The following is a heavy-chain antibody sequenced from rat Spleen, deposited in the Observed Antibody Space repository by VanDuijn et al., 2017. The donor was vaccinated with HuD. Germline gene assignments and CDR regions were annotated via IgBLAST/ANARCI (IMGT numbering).Heavy chain of an antibody. CDR3: TAGDYGP. Sequence: VQVVESGGGLVQPKESLKISCAASGFTFSNAAMYWVRQAPGKGLEWVARIRTKPNNYATYYADSVKGRFTISRDDSKSMVYLQMDNLKTEDTAMYYCTAGDYGPWGQGVMVTVSS. CDR2: IRTKPNNYAT. CDR1: GFTFSNAA. D-gene: IGHD1-7*01. V-gene: IGHV10-5*01. J-gene: IGHJ2*01.